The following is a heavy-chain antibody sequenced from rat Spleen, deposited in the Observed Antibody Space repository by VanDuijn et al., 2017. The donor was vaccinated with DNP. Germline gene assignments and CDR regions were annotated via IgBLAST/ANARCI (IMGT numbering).Heavy chain of an antibody. V-gene: IGHV5-25*01. D-gene: IGHD1-11*01. CDR3: ARHEGSPGAMDA. J-gene: IGHJ4*01. Sequence: EVQLVESGGGLVQPGRSLKLSCAASGFTFSNYDMAWVRQAPTKGLEWVASISPSGGSTYYRDSVKGRFTVSRDNAKSSRYLQMDSLRSEDTATYYCARHEGSPGAMDAWGQGTSVTVSS. CDR2: ISPSGGST. CDR1: GFTFSNYD.